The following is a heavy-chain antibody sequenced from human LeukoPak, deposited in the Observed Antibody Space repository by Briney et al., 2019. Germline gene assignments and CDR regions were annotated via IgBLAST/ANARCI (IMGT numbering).Heavy chain of an antibody. V-gene: IGHV3-15*01. D-gene: IGHD3-3*01. J-gene: IGHJ3*01. Sequence: GGSLRLSCAASGFTFTNAWMSWVRQAPGKGLEWVGRFKTKTDGGTTDYAAPVKGRFTISRDASKNTLYLQMDSLKTGDTAMYYCTTDNWRGLDAFDVWGQGTMVTVSS. CDR2: FKTKTDGGTT. CDR3: TTDNWRGLDAFDV. CDR1: GFTFTNAW.